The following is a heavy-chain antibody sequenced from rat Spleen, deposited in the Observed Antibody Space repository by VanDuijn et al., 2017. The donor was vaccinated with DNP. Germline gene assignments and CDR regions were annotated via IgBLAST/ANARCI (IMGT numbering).Heavy chain of an antibody. CDR2: ISYSGGS. CDR3: ARWTYYFDY. J-gene: IGHJ2*01. Sequence: DVHLQESGPGLVKPAQSLSLTCSVTGYSITSTYWAWIRKFPGNKMEWMGYISYSGGSSYHPSLKIRISITRDTSKNQFFLQLNSVTTEDTATYYCARWTYYFDYWGQGVMVTVSS. V-gene: IGHV3-1*01. CDR1: GYSITSTY.